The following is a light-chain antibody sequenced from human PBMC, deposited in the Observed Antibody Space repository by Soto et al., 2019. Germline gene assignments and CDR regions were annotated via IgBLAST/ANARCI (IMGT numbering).Light chain of an antibody. CDR1: QAIYSY. CDR3: QQLNSNPRT. CDR2: GAS. Sequence: DIQLTQSPFFLSASVGDRVTISCRASQAIYSYLAWYQQKPGKAPKLLIFGASKLQSGVPSRFSGSGSGTEFTLTISSLQPEDFATYYCQQLNSNPRTFGQGTKLEIK. J-gene: IGKJ2*01. V-gene: IGKV1-9*01.